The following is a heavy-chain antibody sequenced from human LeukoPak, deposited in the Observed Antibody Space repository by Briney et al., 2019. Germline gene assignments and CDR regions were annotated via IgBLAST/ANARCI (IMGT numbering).Heavy chain of an antibody. D-gene: IGHD2-15*01. V-gene: IGHV3-21*01. Sequence: GGSLRLSCAASGFTFSSYTMNWVRQAPGKGLECVSSISSSGSYIFYADSVKGRFTISRDNAKNSLYLQMNSLSAEDTAIYYCARDSDVHCSGGSCTNFDYWGQGTLVTVSS. CDR1: GFTFSSYT. CDR3: ARDSDVHCSGGSCTNFDY. J-gene: IGHJ4*02. CDR2: ISSSGSYI.